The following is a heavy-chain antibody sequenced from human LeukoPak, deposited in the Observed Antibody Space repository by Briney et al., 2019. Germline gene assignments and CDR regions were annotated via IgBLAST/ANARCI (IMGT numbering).Heavy chain of an antibody. CDR1: GYTFTSYG. Sequence: ASVKVSCKASGYTFTSYGISWVRQAPGQGLEWMGWISAYNGNTNYAQKLQGRVTMTRNTSISTAYMELSSLRSEDTAVYYCATSGYDDYYYYYGMDVWGQGTTVTVSS. V-gene: IGHV1-18*01. CDR2: ISAYNGNT. J-gene: IGHJ6*02. D-gene: IGHD5-12*01. CDR3: ATSGYDDYYYYYGMDV.